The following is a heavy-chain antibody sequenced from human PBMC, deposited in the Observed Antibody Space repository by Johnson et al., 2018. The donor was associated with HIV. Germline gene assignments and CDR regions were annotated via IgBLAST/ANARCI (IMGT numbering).Heavy chain of an antibody. J-gene: IGHJ3*02. Sequence: VQLVESGGGVVQPGRSLRLSCAASGFTFSNYWMSWVRQAPGKGLAWVANIKQDGSEKYYVDSVKGRFTISRDNAKNSLYLQMNSLRAEDTAVYYCATDIPVTIFGVVDDVFDIWGQGTMVTVSS. CDR3: ATDIPVTIFGVVDDVFDI. V-gene: IGHV3-7*02. D-gene: IGHD3-3*01. CDR2: IKQDGSEK. CDR1: GFTFSNYW.